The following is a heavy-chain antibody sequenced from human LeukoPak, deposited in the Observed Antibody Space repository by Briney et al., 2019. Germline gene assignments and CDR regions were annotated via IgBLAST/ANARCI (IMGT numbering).Heavy chain of an antibody. D-gene: IGHD6-13*01. CDR2: ISSSSSTI. CDR3: ATLVVKAGTYLDY. Sequence: PGGSLRLSCAASGFTFSSYSMNWVRQAPGKGLEWVSYISSSSSTIYYADPVKGRFTISRDNAKNSLYLQMNSLRAEDTAVYYCATLVVKAGTYLDYWGQGTLVTVSS. J-gene: IGHJ4*02. V-gene: IGHV3-48*01. CDR1: GFTFSSYS.